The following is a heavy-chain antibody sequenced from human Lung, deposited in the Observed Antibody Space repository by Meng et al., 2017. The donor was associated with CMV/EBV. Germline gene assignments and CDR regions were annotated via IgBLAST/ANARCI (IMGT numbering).Heavy chain of an antibody. CDR1: GFTLSSYE. D-gene: IGHD4-11*01. J-gene: IGHJ6*02. Sequence: SXAASGFTLSSYEMNWVRQAPGKGLEWIAYIGDSGRTLYYADSVKGRFTISSDNAENSLYLQMKSLRVEDTALYYCARDPGWDYSNQPTHYYGMDVXGQGXTVTVSS. CDR2: IGDSGRTL. V-gene: IGHV3-48*03. CDR3: ARDPGWDYSNQPTHYYGMDV.